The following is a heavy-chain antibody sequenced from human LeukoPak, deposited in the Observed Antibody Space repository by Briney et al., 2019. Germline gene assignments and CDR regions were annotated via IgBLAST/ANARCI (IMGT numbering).Heavy chain of an antibody. CDR3: ARGYDYADYVGDFDY. V-gene: IGHV1-18*01. Sequence: ASVKVSCKASGYTFTSYPISWGRQAPGQGLEWMGWITTYNGNTNYAQKLQGRVTMTTDTSTSTAYMDLRGLRSDDTAVYYCARGYDYADYVGDFDYWGQGTLVTVSS. CDR1: GYTFTSYP. D-gene: IGHD4-17*01. CDR2: ITTYNGNT. J-gene: IGHJ4*02.